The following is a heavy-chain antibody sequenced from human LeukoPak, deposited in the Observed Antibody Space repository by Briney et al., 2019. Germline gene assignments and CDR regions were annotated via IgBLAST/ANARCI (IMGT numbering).Heavy chain of an antibody. CDR1: GYTFTSYD. V-gene: IGHV1-8*01. CDR2: MNPNSGNT. D-gene: IGHD6-13*01. Sequence: ASVKVSCKASGYTFTSYDINWVRQATGQGLEWMGWMNPNSGNTGYAQKSQGRVTMTRNTSISTAYMELSSLRSEDTAVYYCARGRREWYSSSWYVLDYWGQGTLVTVSS. J-gene: IGHJ4*02. CDR3: ARGRREWYSSSWYVLDY.